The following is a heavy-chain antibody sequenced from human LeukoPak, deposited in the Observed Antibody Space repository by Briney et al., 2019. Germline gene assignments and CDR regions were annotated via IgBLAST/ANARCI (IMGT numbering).Heavy chain of an antibody. V-gene: IGHV4-59*01. CDR2: VHYSGTT. CDR3: SREAAPGICGG. CDR1: GDSISSYY. J-gene: IGHJ4*02. Sequence: PSETLSLTCTVSGDSISSYYWNWIRQPPGKGLEWIAYVHYSGTTNYNPSLRSRLTISLGTSKNQFSLKLSSVTAADTAVYYCSREAAPGICGGWGQGTLVTVSS. D-gene: IGHD2-21*01.